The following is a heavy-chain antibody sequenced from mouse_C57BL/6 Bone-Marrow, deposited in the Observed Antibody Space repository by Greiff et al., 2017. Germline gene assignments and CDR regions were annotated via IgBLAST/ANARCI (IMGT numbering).Heavy chain of an antibody. D-gene: IGHD1-1*01. CDR1: GYTFTSYW. CDR3: ARVYYYCSILYYYAMGY. CDR2: INPSSGYT. J-gene: IGHJ4*01. Sequence: VQLQQSGAELVKPGASVKLSCKASGYTFTSYWMHWVKQRPGQGLEWIGYINPSSGYTKYNQKFKDKATLTADKSSSTAYMPLSNLTYEDSAVYYCARVYYYCSILYYYAMGYWGQGTSVTVSS. V-gene: IGHV1-7*01.